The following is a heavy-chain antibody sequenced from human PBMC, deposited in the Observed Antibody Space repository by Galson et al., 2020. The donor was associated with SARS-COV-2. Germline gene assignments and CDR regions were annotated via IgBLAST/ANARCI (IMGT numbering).Heavy chain of an antibody. V-gene: IGHV4-30-2*01. J-gene: IGHJ3*02. CDR1: GTSISGGSYS. CDR2: ISHSGGT. CDR3: ARLHYGEYAPEAFDI. D-gene: IGHD4-17*01. Sequence: SETLSLTCAVSGTSISGGSYSWNWIRQPPGKGLEWIGYISHSGGTYYNPSLKSRVTISGDGSKNQFSLRLSSVTAADEAVYFCARLHYGEYAPEAFDIWGPGTRVTVAS.